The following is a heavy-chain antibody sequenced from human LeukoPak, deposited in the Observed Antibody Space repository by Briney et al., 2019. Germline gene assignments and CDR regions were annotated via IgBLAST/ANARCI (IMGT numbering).Heavy chain of an antibody. Sequence: GGSLRLSCAASGFTFSSYGMHWVRQAPGKGLEWVAVIWYDGSNKYYADSVKGRFTISRDNSKNTLYLQMNSLSAEDTAAYYCAKPAGATTAGRHDYWGQGTLVTVSS. CDR2: IWYDGSNK. V-gene: IGHV3-33*06. D-gene: IGHD4-17*01. CDR1: GFTFSSYG. CDR3: AKPAGATTAGRHDY. J-gene: IGHJ4*02.